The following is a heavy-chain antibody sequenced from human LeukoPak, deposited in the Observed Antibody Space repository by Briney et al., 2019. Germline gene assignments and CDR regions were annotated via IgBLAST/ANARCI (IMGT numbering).Heavy chain of an antibody. J-gene: IGHJ3*02. V-gene: IGHV1-18*01. CDR2: ISAYNGNT. CDR3: AREWGGGPRAHAFDI. D-gene: IGHD3-16*01. Sequence: ASVTVSCKASGYTFTSYGISWVRQAPGQGLEWMGWISAYNGNTNYAQKLQGRVTMTTDTSTSTAYMELRSLRSDDTAVYYCAREWGGGPRAHAFDIWGQGTMVTVSS. CDR1: GYTFTSYG.